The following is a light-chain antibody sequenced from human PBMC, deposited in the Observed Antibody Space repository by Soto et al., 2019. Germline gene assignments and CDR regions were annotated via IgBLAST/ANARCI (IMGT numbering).Light chain of an antibody. CDR3: QQYGNSPYT. CDR1: QSVSSTY. V-gene: IGKV3-20*01. Sequence: EIVLTQSPGTLSLSPGERATLSCRASQSVSSTYLGWYQQKPGQAPRLLIYAASARATGIPDRFSGSGSGTDFTLSISRLYPEDFAVYYCQQYGNSPYTFGQGTKLEIK. CDR2: AAS. J-gene: IGKJ2*01.